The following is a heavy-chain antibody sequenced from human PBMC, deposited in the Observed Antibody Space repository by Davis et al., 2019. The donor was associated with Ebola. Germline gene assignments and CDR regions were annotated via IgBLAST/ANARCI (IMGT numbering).Heavy chain of an antibody. V-gene: IGHV4-34*01. Sequence: MPSETLSLTCAVYGGSFSGYYWSWIRQPPGKGLEWIGEINHSGSTNYNPSLTRRVTISVDTYKNQFSLKRSYVTAADTAGYYCARVPSVKGFDYWGQGTLVTVSS. CDR2: INHSGST. CDR1: GGSFSGYY. CDR3: ARVPSVKGFDY. J-gene: IGHJ4*02.